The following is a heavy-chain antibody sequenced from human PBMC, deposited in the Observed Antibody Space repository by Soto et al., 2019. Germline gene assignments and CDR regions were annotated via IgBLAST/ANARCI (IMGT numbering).Heavy chain of an antibody. CDR3: ARGVMTYYYYGMDV. J-gene: IGHJ6*02. Sequence: SETLSLTCAVYGGSFSGYYWSWIRQPPGKGLEWIGEINHSGSTNYNPSLKSRVTISVDTSKNQFSLKLSSVTAADTAVYYCARGVMTYYYYGMDVWGQGAAVTVYS. CDR2: INHSGST. D-gene: IGHD3-16*01. V-gene: IGHV4-34*01. CDR1: GGSFSGYY.